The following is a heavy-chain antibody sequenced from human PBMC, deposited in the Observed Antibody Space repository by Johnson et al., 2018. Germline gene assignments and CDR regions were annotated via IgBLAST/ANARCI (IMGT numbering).Heavy chain of an antibody. J-gene: IGHJ3*02. V-gene: IGHV3-9*01. Sequence: VQLVQSGGGLVQPGRSLRLSCAASGFTFDDYAMHWVRQAPGKGLEWVSGISWNSGSIGYADSVKGRFTISRDDAKNSLYLQMNSLRAEDTALYYCAKVLRGYSYGGAFDIWGKGTMVTVSS. CDR2: ISWNSGSI. CDR1: GFTFDDYA. D-gene: IGHD5-18*01. CDR3: AKVLRGYSYGGAFDI.